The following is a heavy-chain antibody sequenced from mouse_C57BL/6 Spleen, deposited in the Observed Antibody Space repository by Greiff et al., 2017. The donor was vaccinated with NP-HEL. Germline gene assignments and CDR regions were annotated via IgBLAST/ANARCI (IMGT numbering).Heavy chain of an antibody. J-gene: IGHJ4*01. CDR1: GYTFTSYW. V-gene: IGHV1-52*01. CDR2: IDPSDSET. CDR3: ARWGDSLYAMDY. Sequence: QVQLQQPGAELVRPGSSVKLSCKASGYTFTSYWMHWVKQRPIQGLEWIGNIDPSDSETHYNQKFKDKATLTVDKSSSTAYMQLSSLTSEDSAVYYCARWGDSLYAMDYWGQGTSVTVSS.